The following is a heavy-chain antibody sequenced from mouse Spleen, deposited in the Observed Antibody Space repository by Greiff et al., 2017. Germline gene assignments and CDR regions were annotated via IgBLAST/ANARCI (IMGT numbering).Heavy chain of an antibody. CDR2: IYPGSGNT. V-gene: IGHV1-77*01. Sequence: QVQLQQSGAELARPGASVKLSCKASGYTFTDYYINWVKQRTGQGLEWIGEIYPGSGNTYYNEKFKGKATLTADKSSSTAYMQLSSLTSEDSAVYFCARRDYYGLDYWGQGTTLTVSS. J-gene: IGHJ2*01. D-gene: IGHD1-2*01. CDR1: GYTFTDYY. CDR3: ARRDYYGLDY.